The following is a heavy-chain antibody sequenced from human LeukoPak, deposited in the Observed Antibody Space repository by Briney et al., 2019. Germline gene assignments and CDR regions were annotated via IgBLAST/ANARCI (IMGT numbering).Heavy chain of an antibody. J-gene: IGHJ4*02. CDR2: ISSTSSYI. V-gene: IGHV3-21*01. CDR3: ARGLVVPPRFDY. Sequence: PGGSLRLSCAASGFTFSSYSMNWVRQAPGKGLEWVSSISSTSSYIYYAASVKGRFTISRDNAKSSLYLQMNSLRAEDTAVYYCARGLVVPPRFDYWGQGTLVTVSS. CDR1: GFTFSSYS. D-gene: IGHD2-2*01.